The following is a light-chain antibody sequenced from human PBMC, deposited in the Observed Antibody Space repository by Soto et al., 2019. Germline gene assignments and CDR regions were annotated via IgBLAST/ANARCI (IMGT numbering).Light chain of an antibody. CDR1: QSVSSY. CDR3: QQHNSNSRT. V-gene: IGKV3-11*01. J-gene: IGKJ1*01. CDR2: GAS. Sequence: EIVMTQSPATLSLSPGERATLSCRASQSVSSYLAWYQQKPGQAPRLLIYGASRRATGIPDRFSGSGSGTDFILTISRLEPEDFATYYCQQHNSNSRTFGQGTKVDIK.